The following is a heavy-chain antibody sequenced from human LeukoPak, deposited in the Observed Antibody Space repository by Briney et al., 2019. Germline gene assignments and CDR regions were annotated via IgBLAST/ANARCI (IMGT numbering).Heavy chain of an antibody. V-gene: IGHV4-61*01. J-gene: IGHJ3*02. Sequence: SETLSLTCTVSGGSVSSGSYYWSWIRQPPGKGLEWIGYIYYSGSTNYNPSLKSRVTISVDTSKNQFSLKLSSVTAADTAVYYCARFGGLRRGYGANDAFDIWGQGTMVTVSS. CDR2: IYYSGST. CDR1: GGSVSSGSYY. CDR3: ARFGGLRRGYGANDAFDI. D-gene: IGHD3-10*01.